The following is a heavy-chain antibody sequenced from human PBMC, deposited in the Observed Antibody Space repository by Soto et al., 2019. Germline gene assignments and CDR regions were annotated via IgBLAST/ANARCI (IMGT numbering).Heavy chain of an antibody. CDR3: AREGIGRVAARSMDV. Sequence: SETLSLTCTVSSGSISSSSYYWGWIRQPPGKGLEWIGSIYYSGSTYYNPSLKSRVTISVDTSKNQFSLKLSSVTAADTAVYYCAREGIGRVAARSMDVWGKGTTVTVSS. CDR1: SGSISSSSYY. CDR2: IYYSGST. D-gene: IGHD6-6*01. V-gene: IGHV4-39*07. J-gene: IGHJ6*04.